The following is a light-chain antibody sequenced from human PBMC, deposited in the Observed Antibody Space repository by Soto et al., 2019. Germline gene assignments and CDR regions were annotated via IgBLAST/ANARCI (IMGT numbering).Light chain of an antibody. CDR1: QSVNSY. CDR2: DAS. J-gene: IGKJ4*01. V-gene: IGKV3-11*01. CDR3: QRYNNWPLT. Sequence: IVLTQSPAILSLSPWEGATLSCRASQSVNSYLVWYQQKPGQAPRLLIYDASNRATGIPARFSGSGSGTDFTLTISRLEPEDFAVYYCQRYNNWPLTFGGGTKVDIK.